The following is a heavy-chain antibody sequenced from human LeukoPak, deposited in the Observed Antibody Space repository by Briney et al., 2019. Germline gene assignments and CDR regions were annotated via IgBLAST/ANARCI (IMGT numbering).Heavy chain of an antibody. Sequence: SGGSLRLSCAASGYRFSNNWMSWVRQAPGKGLEWVSGITWNSGTLGYADSVKGRFTISRDNAKNSLYLQMNSLRTEDTALYYCAKAMSGAVDHWGQGTLVTVSS. J-gene: IGHJ4*02. V-gene: IGHV3-9*01. CDR1: GYRFSNNW. CDR2: ITWNSGTL. D-gene: IGHD4/OR15-4a*01. CDR3: AKAMSGAVDH.